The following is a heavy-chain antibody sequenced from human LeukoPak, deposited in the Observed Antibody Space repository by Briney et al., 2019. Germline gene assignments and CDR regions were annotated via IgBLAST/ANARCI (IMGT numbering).Heavy chain of an antibody. CDR1: GFTFSSYS. D-gene: IGHD3-22*01. Sequence: PGGSLRLSCAASGFTFSSYSMNWVRQAPGKGLEWVSAISSSGDTYYAGSVKGRFTISRDNSKNTLYLQMNILRAEDTAVYYCAKEEGYYYDSGGYYVEYFQHWGQGTLVTVSS. CDR3: AKEEGYYYDSGGYYVEYFQH. J-gene: IGHJ1*01. V-gene: IGHV3-23*01. CDR2: ISSSGDT.